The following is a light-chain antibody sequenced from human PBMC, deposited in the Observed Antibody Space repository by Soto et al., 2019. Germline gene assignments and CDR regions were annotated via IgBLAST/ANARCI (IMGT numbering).Light chain of an antibody. Sequence: QMTQSPSTLSASVGDRVTITCRASQYIKNYLAWYQQKPGKAPNLLIYDASSLESGVPSRFSASGSGTEFTLTISSLQPDDFAIYYCQQYANYPFTFGQGTKPEIK. CDR3: QQYANYPFT. J-gene: IGKJ2*01. V-gene: IGKV1-5*01. CDR2: DAS. CDR1: QYIKNY.